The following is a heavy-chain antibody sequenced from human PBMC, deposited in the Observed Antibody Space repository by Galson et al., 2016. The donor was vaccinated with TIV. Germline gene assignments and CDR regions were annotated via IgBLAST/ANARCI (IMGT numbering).Heavy chain of an antibody. CDR3: ARGNPGNPNF. CDR2: INTDGDAS. V-gene: IGHV3-74*01. D-gene: IGHD4-23*01. J-gene: IGHJ4*02. Sequence: SLRLSCAASGFTFSNYWMHWVRQSPGEELIYVSRINTDGDASDYADSVKGRFTISRDNVKNIVFLQMTALRVEDTAVYYCARGNPGNPNFWGQGTLVTVSS. CDR1: GFTFSNYW.